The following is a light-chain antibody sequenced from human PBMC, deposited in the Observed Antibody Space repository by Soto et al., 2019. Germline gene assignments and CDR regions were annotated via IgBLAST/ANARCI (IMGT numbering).Light chain of an antibody. V-gene: IGKV1-27*01. Sequence: DIQMTQSPSSLSASVGDRVTITCRASQGISNYLAWYQQKPGKVPKLLIYAASTLQSGVPSRFSGSGSGTDFTLTISSLQPEDVATYYCQKYNSALMYTFGQRTKLEIK. CDR1: QGISNY. CDR3: QKYNSALMYT. J-gene: IGKJ2*01. CDR2: AAS.